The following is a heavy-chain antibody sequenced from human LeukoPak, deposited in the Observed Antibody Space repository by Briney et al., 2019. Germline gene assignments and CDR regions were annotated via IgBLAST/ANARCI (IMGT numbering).Heavy chain of an antibody. CDR2: IYSSGST. J-gene: IGHJ6*03. CDR1: GGSISSGSYY. D-gene: IGHD5-18*01. V-gene: IGHV4-61*02. Sequence: PSETLSLTCTVSGGSISSGSYYWSWIRQPAGKGLEWIGRIYSSGSTDYNPSLRSRVTISVDTSKNQFSLKLSSVTAADTAVYYCARDPGDSAMGKPRYYYMDVWGKGTTVIVSS. CDR3: ARDPGDSAMGKPRYYYMDV.